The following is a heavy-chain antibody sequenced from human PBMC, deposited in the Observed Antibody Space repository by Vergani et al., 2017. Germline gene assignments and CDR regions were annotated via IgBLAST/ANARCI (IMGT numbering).Heavy chain of an antibody. CDR3: ARSLPDTTMITGGYYFDY. D-gene: IGHD5-18*01. CDR1: GFSLTTIGMR. CDR2: IDWDDDK. Sequence: QVTLKESGPALVKPTQTLTLTCSLSGFSLTTIGMRVSWIRQPPGKALEWLARIDWDDDKFYSTSLKTSLTISKNTSKNQVVLTMTNMDPVDTATYFCARSLPDTTMITGGYYFDYWGQGTLVTVSS. J-gene: IGHJ4*02. V-gene: IGHV2-70*04.